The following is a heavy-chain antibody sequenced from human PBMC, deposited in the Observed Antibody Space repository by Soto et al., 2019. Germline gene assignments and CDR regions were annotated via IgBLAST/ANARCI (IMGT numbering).Heavy chain of an antibody. V-gene: IGHV4-59*01. Sequence: QVRLQESGPGLVNPSETLSLTCTVSGGSISSYYWSWIRQPPGKGLEWIGYMYNTGSTVYNPSLKRRLTRTVDTSKNQFSLKLNSVTAADTAVYYCARDLWGYCGADCYPLDVWGQGTTVTVSS. CDR1: GGSISSYY. J-gene: IGHJ6*02. CDR3: ARDLWGYCGADCYPLDV. CDR2: MYNTGST. D-gene: IGHD2-21*02.